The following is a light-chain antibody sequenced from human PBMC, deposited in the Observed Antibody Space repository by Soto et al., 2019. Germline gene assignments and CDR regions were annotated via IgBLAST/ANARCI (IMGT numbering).Light chain of an antibody. CDR3: SSYTTSNTLYV. J-gene: IGLJ1*01. V-gene: IGLV2-14*01. Sequence: QSALTQPASVSGSPGQTITISCTGTSSDVGGYNYVSWFQQHPGKVPKLMIYEVSNRPSGVSTRFSGSKSANTASLTISGLQAEDEADYYCSSYTTSNTLYVFGTGTK. CDR1: SSDVGGYNY. CDR2: EVS.